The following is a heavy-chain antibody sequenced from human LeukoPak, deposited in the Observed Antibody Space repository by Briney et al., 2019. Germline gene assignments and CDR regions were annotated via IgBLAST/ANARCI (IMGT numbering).Heavy chain of an antibody. V-gene: IGHV3-30*18. Sequence: PGGSLRLSCAASGFTFSTYGMHWVRQAPGKGLEWVAVISYDGGDKYYADSVKGRFTISRDNSRNTLYLQMNNLRPEDTAVYYCAKGYYGSWSWGQGTLVTVSS. CDR2: ISYDGGDK. CDR3: AKGYYGSWS. J-gene: IGHJ4*02. CDR1: GFTFSTYG. D-gene: IGHD3-10*01.